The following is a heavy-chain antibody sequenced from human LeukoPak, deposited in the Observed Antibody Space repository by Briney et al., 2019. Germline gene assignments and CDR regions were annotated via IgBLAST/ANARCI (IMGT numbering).Heavy chain of an antibody. D-gene: IGHD6-19*01. CDR3: ATSSGWKSNIDY. J-gene: IGHJ4*02. V-gene: IGHV1-2*02. Sequence: ASVKVSCKASGYTFTGYYMHWVRQAPGQGLEWMGWINPNSGGTNYAQKFQGRVTMTRDTSISTAYMELSRLRSDDTAVFYCATSSGWKSNIDYWGQGTLVTLSS. CDR2: INPNSGGT. CDR1: GYTFTGYY.